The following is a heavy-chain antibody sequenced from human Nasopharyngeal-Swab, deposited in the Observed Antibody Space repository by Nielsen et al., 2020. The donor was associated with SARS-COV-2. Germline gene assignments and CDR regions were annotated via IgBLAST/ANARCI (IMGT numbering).Heavy chain of an antibody. CDR3: VRSSSWYYFDY. Sequence: WIRQRPGKGLEWIGNIYSNGNNYQNPYLKSRLTISVYKSKNQLSLQLSSVTAADTAVYYCVRSSSWYYFDYWAQGTQVTVSS. J-gene: IGHJ4*02. CDR2: IYSNGNN. D-gene: IGHD6-13*01. V-gene: IGHV4-39*01.